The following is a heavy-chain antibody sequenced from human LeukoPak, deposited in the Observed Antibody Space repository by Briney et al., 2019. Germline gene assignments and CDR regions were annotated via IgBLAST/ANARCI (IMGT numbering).Heavy chain of an antibody. CDR1: GFSFSSFD. Sequence: GGSLRLSCAASGFSFSSFDMVWVRQAPGRGLEWVSVTYSNGRTYYADSVKGRFTISRDISKNTLYLQMNSLRAEDTAVYYCARVLSGRGSLYDYYYYMDVWGKGTTVTISS. V-gene: IGHV3-53*01. D-gene: IGHD3-10*01. CDR2: TYSNGRT. CDR3: ARVLSGRGSLYDYYYYMDV. J-gene: IGHJ6*03.